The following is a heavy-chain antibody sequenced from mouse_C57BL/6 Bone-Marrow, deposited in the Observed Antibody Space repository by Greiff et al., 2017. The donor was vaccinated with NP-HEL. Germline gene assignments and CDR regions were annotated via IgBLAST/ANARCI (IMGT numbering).Heavy chain of an antibody. CDR2: IHPSDSDT. V-gene: IGHV1-74*01. J-gene: IGHJ1*03. D-gene: IGHD2-1*01. CDR3: VIWGILTMVRYFDV. CDR1: GYTFTSYW. Sequence: QVQLQQPGAELVKPGASVKVSCKASGYTFTSYWMHWVKQRPGQGLEWIGRIHPSDSDTNYNQKFKGKATLTVDKSSSTAYMQLSSLTSEDSAVYYCVIWGILTMVRYFDVWDTGTTVTVSS.